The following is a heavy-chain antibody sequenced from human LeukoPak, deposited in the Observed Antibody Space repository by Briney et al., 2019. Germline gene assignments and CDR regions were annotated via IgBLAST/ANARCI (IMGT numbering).Heavy chain of an antibody. Sequence: GGSLRLSCAASGFTFSSYAMSWVRQAPGKGLEWVSAISGSGGSTYHADSVKGRFTISRDNSKNTLYLQMNSLRAEDTAVYYCAKTDSGSYYGGFDYWGQGTLVTVSS. J-gene: IGHJ4*02. D-gene: IGHD1-26*01. CDR1: GFTFSSYA. CDR2: ISGSGGST. CDR3: AKTDSGSYYGGFDY. V-gene: IGHV3-23*01.